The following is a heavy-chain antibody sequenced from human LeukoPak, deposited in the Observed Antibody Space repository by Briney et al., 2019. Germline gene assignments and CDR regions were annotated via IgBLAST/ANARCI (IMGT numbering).Heavy chain of an antibody. CDR1: GFTFSSYS. CDR2: ISSSSSYI. D-gene: IGHD5-18*01. CDR3: ARDLRTGYTYGYPLDY. V-gene: IGHV3-21*01. J-gene: IGHJ4*02. Sequence: GGSLRLSCAASGFTFSSYSMNWVRQAPGKGLEWVSSISSSSSYIYHADSVKGRLTISRDNAKNSLYLQMNSLRAEDTAFYYCARDLRTGYTYGYPLDYWGQGTLVTVSS.